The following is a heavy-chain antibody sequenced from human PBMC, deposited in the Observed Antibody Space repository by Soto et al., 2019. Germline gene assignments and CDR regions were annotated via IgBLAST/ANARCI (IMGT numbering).Heavy chain of an antibody. J-gene: IGHJ4*02. D-gene: IGHD6-6*01. CDR3: ARDFSSSADGFDY. Sequence: ASVKVSCKASGYTFTDNYMHWVRQAPGHGLEWMGWINPNTGGTNYAQKFQGRVTMTRDTSITTAYMELSRLRSDDTAMYYCARDFSSSADGFDYWGQGTLVTVSS. V-gene: IGHV1-2*02. CDR2: INPNTGGT. CDR1: GYTFTDNY.